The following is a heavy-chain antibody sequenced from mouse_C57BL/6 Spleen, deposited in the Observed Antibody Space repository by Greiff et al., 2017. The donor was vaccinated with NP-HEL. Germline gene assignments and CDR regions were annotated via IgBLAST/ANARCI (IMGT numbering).Heavy chain of an antibody. CDR3: ARDRGPYSNFYFDY. CDR1: GFTFSSYA. CDR2: ISDGGSYT. J-gene: IGHJ2*01. Sequence: EVQVVESGGGLVKPGGSLKLSCAASGFTFSSYAMSWVRQTPEKRLEWVATISDGGSYTYYPDNVKGRFTISRDNAKNNLYLQMSHLKSEDTAMYYCARDRGPYSNFYFDYWGQGTTLTVSS. V-gene: IGHV5-4*01. D-gene: IGHD2-5*01.